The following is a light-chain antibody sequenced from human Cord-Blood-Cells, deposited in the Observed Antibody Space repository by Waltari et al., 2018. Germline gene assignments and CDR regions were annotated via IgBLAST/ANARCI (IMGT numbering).Light chain of an antibody. CDR3: QQSYSTWT. Sequence: DRVTITCRASQSISIYLNWYQQKPGKAPKLLIYAASSLQSGVPSRFSGSGSGTDFTLTISSLQPEDFATYYCQQSYSTWTFGQVTKVEIK. V-gene: IGKV1-39*01. CDR1: QSISIY. CDR2: AAS. J-gene: IGKJ1*01.